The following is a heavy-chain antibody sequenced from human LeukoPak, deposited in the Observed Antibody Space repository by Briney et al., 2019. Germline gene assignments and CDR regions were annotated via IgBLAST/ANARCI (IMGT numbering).Heavy chain of an antibody. CDR2: ISYDGSNK. J-gene: IGHJ4*02. CDR1: GFTFSSYA. D-gene: IGHD1-1*01. CDR3: ARELRNDPFFDF. V-gene: IGHV3-30-3*01. Sequence: TGGSLRLSCAASGFTFSSYAMHWVRQAPGKGLEWVAVISYDGSNKYYADSVKGRFTISRDNAKNSLYLQMSSLRAEDTAVYYCARELRNDPFFDFWGQGTLVTVSS.